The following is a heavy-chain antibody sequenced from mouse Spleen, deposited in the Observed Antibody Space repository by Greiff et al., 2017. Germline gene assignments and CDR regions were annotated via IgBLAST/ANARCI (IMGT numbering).Heavy chain of an antibody. CDR3: ARHGTTVAAPYYFDY. D-gene: IGHD1-1*01. V-gene: IGHV2-6-1*01. CDR1: GFSLTSYG. CDR2: IWSDGST. J-gene: IGHJ2*01. Sequence: VKLMETGPGLVAPSQSLSITCTVSGFSLTSYGVHWVRQPPGKGLEWLVVIWSDGSTNYNSALKSRLSISKDNSKSQVFLKMNSLQTDDTAMYYCARHGTTVAAPYYFDYWGQGTTLTVSS.